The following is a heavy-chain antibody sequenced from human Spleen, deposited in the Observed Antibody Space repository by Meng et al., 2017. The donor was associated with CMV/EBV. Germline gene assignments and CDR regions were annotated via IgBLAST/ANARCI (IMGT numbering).Heavy chain of an antibody. CDR2: ISSSSSYI. D-gene: IGHD2-2*01. CDR1: GFSFSDYY. Sequence: GGSLRLSCAASGFSFSDYYMSWIRQAPGKGLEWVSSISSSSSYIYYADSVKGRFTISRDNAKNSLYLQMNSLRAEDTAVYYCARDYPPEYQLPRAFDIWGQGTMVTVSS. CDR3: ARDYPPEYQLPRAFDI. V-gene: IGHV3-11*06. J-gene: IGHJ3*02.